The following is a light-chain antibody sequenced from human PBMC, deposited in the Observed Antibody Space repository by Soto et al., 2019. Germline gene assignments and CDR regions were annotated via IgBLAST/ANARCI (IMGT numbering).Light chain of an antibody. CDR1: QGIRSD. Sequence: AIQLTQSPSSLSAFVGDRVTITCRASQGIRSDLGWYQQKPGKAPKLLIYDVSTLQSGVPSRFSGSGSSTDFTLTISSLQPEDFATYYCLQDHNYPWTFGQGTKVEIK. V-gene: IGKV1-6*01. CDR3: LQDHNYPWT. CDR2: DVS. J-gene: IGKJ1*01.